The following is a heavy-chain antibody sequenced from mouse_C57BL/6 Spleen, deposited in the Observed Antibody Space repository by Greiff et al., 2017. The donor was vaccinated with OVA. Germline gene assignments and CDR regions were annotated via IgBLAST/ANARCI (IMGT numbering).Heavy chain of an antibody. CDR3: TTGSLDY. CDR1: GFNIKDDY. J-gene: IGHJ2*01. V-gene: IGHV14-4*01. Sequence: EVQLQQSGAELVRPGASVKLSCTASGFNIKDDYMHWVKQRPEQGLEWIGWIDPENGDTEYASKFQGKATITAATSSNTAYLQLSSLTSEDTAVYYCTTGSLDYWGQGTTLTVSS. CDR2: IDPENGDT.